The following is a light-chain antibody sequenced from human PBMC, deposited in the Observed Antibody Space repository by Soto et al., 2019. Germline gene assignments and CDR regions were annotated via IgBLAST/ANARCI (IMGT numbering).Light chain of an antibody. Sequence: DIQMTQSPSTLSASVGDTVTITSRASKSVSRWLNWYQQKPGKAPRLLIYEASNLESGVQMRFSGSGSGTEFVLTITRLQPADSATYYCQQFNSKVWTFGQGTRVEI. V-gene: IGKV1-5*01. CDR1: KSVSRW. CDR3: QQFNSKVWT. J-gene: IGKJ1*01. CDR2: EAS.